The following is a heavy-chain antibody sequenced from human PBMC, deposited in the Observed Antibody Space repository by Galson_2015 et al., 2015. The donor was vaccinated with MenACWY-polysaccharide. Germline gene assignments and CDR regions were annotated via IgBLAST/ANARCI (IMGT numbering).Heavy chain of an antibody. V-gene: IGHV3-23*01. CDR2: ISSSGGST. CDR1: GFSFSSYA. CDR3: AAGYYNYAMDV. Sequence: SLRLSCADSGFSFSSYAINWVRQAPGKGLEWVAGISSSGGSTQFAGSVRGRFTISRDNSKKTVYLQMNSLRAEDTAEYYCAAGYYNYAMDVWGQGTTVTVSS. J-gene: IGHJ6*02.